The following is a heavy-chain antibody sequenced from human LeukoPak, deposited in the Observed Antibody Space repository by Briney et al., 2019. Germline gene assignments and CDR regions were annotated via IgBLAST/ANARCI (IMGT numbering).Heavy chain of an antibody. D-gene: IGHD4-17*01. CDR1: RYSFTNYW. Sequence: GEFLKISCKGSRYSFTNYWIGWVRQMPGKGLEWMGIIYPGDSDTRYSPSFQGQVTISADKSISTAYLQWSSLKASDTTMYYCVRGDDGDYTFDYWGQGTLVTVSS. CDR2: IYPGDSDT. CDR3: VRGDDGDYTFDY. V-gene: IGHV5-51*01. J-gene: IGHJ4*02.